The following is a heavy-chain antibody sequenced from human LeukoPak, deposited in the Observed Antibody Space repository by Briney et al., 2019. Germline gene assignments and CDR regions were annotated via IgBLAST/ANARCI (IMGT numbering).Heavy chain of an antibody. CDR3: ARSTRYYFDY. Sequence: PSETLSLTCTVSGGSISSYYWSWIRQPPGKGLEWIGHIYYSGSTNYNPSLKSRATISVDTSKNQFSLKLSSVTAADTAVYYCARSTRYYFDYWGQGTLVTVSS. CDR1: GGSISSYY. D-gene: IGHD2-2*01. V-gene: IGHV4-59*08. J-gene: IGHJ4*02. CDR2: IYYSGST.